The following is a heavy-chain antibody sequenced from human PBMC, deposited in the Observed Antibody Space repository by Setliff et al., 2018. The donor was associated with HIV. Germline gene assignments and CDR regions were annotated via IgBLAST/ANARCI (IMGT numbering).Heavy chain of an antibody. V-gene: IGHV4-59*01. D-gene: IGHD2-15*01. CDR3: ARGGASSKYLDP. J-gene: IGHJ5*02. CDR1: GGSISPYY. Sequence: SETLSLTCTVSGGSISPYYWSWIRQPPGKGLEWIGSIYHSGTTYYNPSLKSRVTLSVDTSKNQFSLSLTSVTGADTAVYYCARGGASSKYLDPWGQGTLVTVSS. CDR2: IYHSGTT.